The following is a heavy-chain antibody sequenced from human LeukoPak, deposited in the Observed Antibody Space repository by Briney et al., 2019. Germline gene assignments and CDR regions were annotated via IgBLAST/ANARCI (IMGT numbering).Heavy chain of an antibody. CDR2: INPNSGDT. Sequence: ASVKVSCKASGYTFTGYYMHWVRQAPGQGLEWMGWINPNSGDTNYAQKFQGRVTMTRDTSISTAYMELSRLRSDDTAVYYCASQYSSGWYVQRYYFDYWGQGTLVTVSS. J-gene: IGHJ4*02. CDR1: GYTFTGYY. D-gene: IGHD6-19*01. CDR3: ASQYSSGWYVQRYYFDY. V-gene: IGHV1-2*02.